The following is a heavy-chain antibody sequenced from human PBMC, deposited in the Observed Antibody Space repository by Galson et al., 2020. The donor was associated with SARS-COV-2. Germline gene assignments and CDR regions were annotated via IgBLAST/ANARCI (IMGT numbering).Heavy chain of an antibody. CDR3: ARALDGSHYYGMDV. J-gene: IGHJ6*02. CDR2: IFHSGKT. V-gene: IGHV4-30-2*01. D-gene: IGHD3-3*01. Sequence: GYIFHSGKTYFNSSLKGRVTISADRSKNQFSLKLSSVTAADTAVYYCARALDGSHYYGMDVWGQGTTVTVSS.